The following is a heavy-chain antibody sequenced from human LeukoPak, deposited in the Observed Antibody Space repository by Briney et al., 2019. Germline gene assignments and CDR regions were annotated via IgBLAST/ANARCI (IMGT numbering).Heavy chain of an antibody. CDR1: GYTFTSYY. Sequence: ASVKASCKASGYTFTSYYMHWVRQAPGQGLEWMGIINPSGGSTSYAQKFQGRVTMTRDTSTSTVYMELSSLRSEDTAVYYCARVWLGGSQNHYNWFDPWGQGTLVTVSS. CDR3: ARVWLGGSQNHYNWFDP. D-gene: IGHD1-26*01. CDR2: INPSGGST. V-gene: IGHV1-46*01. J-gene: IGHJ5*02.